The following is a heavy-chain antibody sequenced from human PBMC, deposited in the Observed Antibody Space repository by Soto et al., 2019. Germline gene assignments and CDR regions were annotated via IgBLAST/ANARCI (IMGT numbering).Heavy chain of an antibody. CDR2: IYFTGST. D-gene: IGHD3-22*01. J-gene: IGHJ6*02. V-gene: IGHV4-4*07. CDR1: GVSINTYY. Sequence: QVQLQESAPGLVKPSETLSLTCTVSGVSINTYYWTWIRQPAGKGLEWSGRIYFTGSTTYNPSLKSRVTMSVATSQNQVFLRLNSVTAADSAVYYCALGDGLSYDNSGSYSSYGMDVWGQGTTVTVSS. CDR3: ALGDGLSYDNSGSYSSYGMDV.